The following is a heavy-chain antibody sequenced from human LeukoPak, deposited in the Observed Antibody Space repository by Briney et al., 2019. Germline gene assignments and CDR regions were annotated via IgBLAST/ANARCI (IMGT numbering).Heavy chain of an antibody. CDR3: ARRSSFGGVIVR. CDR2: INHSGST. CDR1: GGSFSGYY. D-gene: IGHD3-16*02. Sequence: SETLSLTCAVYGGSFSGYYWSWIRQPPEKGLEWIGEINHSGSTNYNPSLKSRVTISVDTSKNQFSLKLSSVTAADTAVYYCARRSSFGGVIVRWGQGTLVTVSS. V-gene: IGHV4-34*01. J-gene: IGHJ4*02.